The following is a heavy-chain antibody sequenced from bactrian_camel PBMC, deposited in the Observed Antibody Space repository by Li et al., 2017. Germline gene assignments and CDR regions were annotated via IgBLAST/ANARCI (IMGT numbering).Heavy chain of an antibody. CDR2: IDSTGGKI. CDR1: GFAFSLYT. J-gene: IGHJ4*01. D-gene: IGHD4*01. Sequence: VQLVESGGGMVQPGGLLRLSCAASGFAFSLYTMNWVRQAPGKGLEWVSEIDSTGGKIYYTDSVLGRFTISRDNAKNTVYLQMNSLKPEDTGVYYCGAAVDWGRCQSLNEGDFSHWGQGTQVTVS. CDR3: GAAVDWGRCQSLNEGDFSH. V-gene: IGHV3S40*01.